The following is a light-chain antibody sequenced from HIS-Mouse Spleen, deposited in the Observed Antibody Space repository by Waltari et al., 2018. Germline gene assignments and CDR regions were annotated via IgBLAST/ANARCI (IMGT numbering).Light chain of an antibody. V-gene: IGLV1-51*01. CDR1: SSNIRHNY. CDR3: GTWDSSLSAVV. CDR2: DNN. Sequence: QSVLTQPPSVSAAPGQKVTISCSGSSSNIRHNYVSWYQQLPGTAPKLLIYDNNKRPSGIPDRFSGSKSGTSATLGITGLQTGDEADYYCGTWDSSLSAVVFGGGTKLTVL. J-gene: IGLJ2*01.